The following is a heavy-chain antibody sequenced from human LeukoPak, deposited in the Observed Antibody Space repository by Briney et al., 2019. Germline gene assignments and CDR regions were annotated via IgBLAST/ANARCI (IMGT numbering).Heavy chain of an antibody. J-gene: IGHJ4*02. CDR3: SIEVTNLDY. D-gene: IGHD5-18*01. V-gene: IGHV3-15*01. CDR2: IKSKADGGTT. CDR1: GFTFKNAW. Sequence: PGGSLRLSCAASGFTFKNAWMSWVRQAPGKGLEWVGRIKSKADGGTTDYAAPVKGRFTISRDDSKSTLFLHMNSLKTEDTAVYYCSIEVTNLDYWGQGTLVTVSS.